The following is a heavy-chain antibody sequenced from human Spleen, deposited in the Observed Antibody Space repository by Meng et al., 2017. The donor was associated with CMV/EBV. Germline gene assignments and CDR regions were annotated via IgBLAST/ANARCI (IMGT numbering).Heavy chain of an antibody. D-gene: IGHD3-10*01. Sequence: CAASGFLFSNYGMHWVRQAPGKGLEWVAVIWYDGSNKYYRDSVKGRFTISRDNSKNTLYLQMNSLRAEDTAVYYCAKGYGSGSCVDYWGQGTLVTVSS. CDR2: IWYDGSNK. J-gene: IGHJ4*02. V-gene: IGHV3-33*06. CDR3: AKGYGSGSCVDY. CDR1: GFLFSNYG.